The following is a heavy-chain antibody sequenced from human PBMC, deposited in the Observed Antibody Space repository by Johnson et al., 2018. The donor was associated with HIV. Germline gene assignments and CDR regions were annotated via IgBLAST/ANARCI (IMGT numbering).Heavy chain of an antibody. CDR2: ISYDGSNK. D-gene: IGHD2-15*01. J-gene: IGHJ3*02. CDR1: GFTFSNSA. CDR3: AREGRGAPHDAFDI. V-gene: IGHV3-30-3*01. Sequence: QVQLVESGGGVVQPGGSLRLSCAASGFTFSNSAMHWVRQAPGKGLEWVAVISYDGSNKYYADSVKGRFTISRDNSKNTLYLQMNSLRAEDTAVYYCAREGRGAPHDAFDIWGQGTMVTVSS.